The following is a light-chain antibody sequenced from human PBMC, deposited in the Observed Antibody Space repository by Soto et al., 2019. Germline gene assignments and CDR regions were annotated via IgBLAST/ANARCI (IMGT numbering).Light chain of an antibody. V-gene: IGKV3D-15*01. Sequence: EIVMTQSPATLSVSPGEGATLSCRASQSVGSNLAWYQQKPGQAPRLLXYGAFTRATGIPARFSGGGSGTEFTLTISSLQSEDFGLYYCQQYNNWPPITFGQGTRLEIK. CDR2: GAF. J-gene: IGKJ5*01. CDR1: QSVGSN. CDR3: QQYNNWPPIT.